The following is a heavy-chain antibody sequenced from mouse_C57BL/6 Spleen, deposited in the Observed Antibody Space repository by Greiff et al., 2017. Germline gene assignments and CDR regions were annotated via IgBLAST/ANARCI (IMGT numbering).Heavy chain of an antibody. CDR2: INPSSGYT. Sequence: VKLMESGAELARPGASVKMSCKASGYTFTSYTMHWVKQRPGQGLEWIGYINPSSGYTKYNQKFKDKATLTADKSSSTAYMQLSSLTSEDSAVYYCAREDPRGMDYWGQGTSVTVSS. V-gene: IGHV1-4*01. J-gene: IGHJ4*01. CDR3: AREDPRGMDY. CDR1: GYTFTSYT.